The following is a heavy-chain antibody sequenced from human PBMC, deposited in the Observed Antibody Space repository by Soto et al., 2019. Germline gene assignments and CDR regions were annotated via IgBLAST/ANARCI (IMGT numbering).Heavy chain of an antibody. J-gene: IGHJ6*04. Sequence: ASVKVSCKVSRYTLTELSMHWVRQAPGKGLEWMGGFDPEDGETIYAQKFQGRVTMTEDTSTDTAYMELSSLRSEDTAVYYCATLTTGPYSYSGMAVWGKGTTVTVSP. CDR2: FDPEDGET. CDR3: ATLTTGPYSYSGMAV. CDR1: RYTLTELS. V-gene: IGHV1-24*01. D-gene: IGHD4-17*01.